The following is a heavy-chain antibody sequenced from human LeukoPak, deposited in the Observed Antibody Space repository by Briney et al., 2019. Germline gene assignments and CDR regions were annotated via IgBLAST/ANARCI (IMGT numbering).Heavy chain of an antibody. CDR2: MSGTGGST. D-gene: IGHD6-19*01. CDR1: GFTFSSHA. Sequence: GGSLRLSCAASGFTFSSHAMCWVRQARGKGMEWVSAMSGTGGSTHYADSVKGRFTISRDNSENTLYLQMNRLRAEDTAIYYCARESRYTSCWAFDYWGQGTLVTVSS. CDR3: ARESRYTSCWAFDY. V-gene: IGHV3-23*01. J-gene: IGHJ4*02.